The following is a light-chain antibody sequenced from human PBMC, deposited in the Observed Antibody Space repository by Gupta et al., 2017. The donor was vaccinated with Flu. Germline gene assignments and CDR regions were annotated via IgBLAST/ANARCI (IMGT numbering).Light chain of an antibody. CDR1: QSVLYSSNNKNY. CDR2: WAS. V-gene: IGKV4-1*01. J-gene: IGKJ1*01. CDR3: QQYYSTPRT. Sequence: LGARATINCKSSQSVLYSSNNKNYLAWYQQKPGQPPKLLIYWASTRESGVPDRFSGSGSGTDFTLTISSLQAEDVAVYYCQQYYSTPRTFGQGTKVEIK.